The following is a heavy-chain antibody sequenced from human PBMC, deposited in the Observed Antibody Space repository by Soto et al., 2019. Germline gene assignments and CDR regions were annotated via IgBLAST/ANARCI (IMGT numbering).Heavy chain of an antibody. J-gene: IGHJ4*02. V-gene: IGHV3-30-3*01. CDR1: GFTFSRYP. Sequence: QVQLVESGGGVVQPGRSLRLSCAASGFTFSRYPMYWVRQAPGKGLEWVAVITYDGNNKYYADSVKGRFTISRDNAKNTLSLQMNNLRPEDTAVYYCAKGVGSYYFDYWCQGTLVTVSS. CDR2: ITYDGNNK. D-gene: IGHD1-26*01. CDR3: AKGVGSYYFDY.